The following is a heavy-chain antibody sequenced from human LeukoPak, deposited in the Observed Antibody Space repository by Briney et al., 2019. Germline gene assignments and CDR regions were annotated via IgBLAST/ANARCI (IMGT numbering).Heavy chain of an antibody. V-gene: IGHV3-48*01. CDR3: ARGSGRITIFGVAY. Sequence: SGGSLRLSCAASGFTFSNYDMNWVRQAPGKGLEWVSYISSSSPTIYYADSVRGRFTISRDNANNSLYLQMSSLRAEDTAVYYCARGSGRITIFGVAYWGKGTLVTVSS. CDR2: ISSSSPTI. CDR1: GFTFSNYD. J-gene: IGHJ4*02. D-gene: IGHD3-3*01.